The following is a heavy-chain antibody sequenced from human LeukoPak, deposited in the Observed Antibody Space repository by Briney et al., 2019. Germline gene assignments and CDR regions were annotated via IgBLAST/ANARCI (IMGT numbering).Heavy chain of an antibody. CDR1: GFTFSSYS. V-gene: IGHV3-21*01. D-gene: IGHD5-18*01. J-gene: IGHJ4*02. CDR3: ARDPRRRGYSYGTDY. Sequence: GGSLRLSCAASGFTFSSYSMSWVRQAAGKGLEWVSSISSSSSYIYYADSVKGRFTISRDNSKNTLYLQMNSLRAEDTAVYYCARDPRRRGYSYGTDYWGQGTLVTVSS. CDR2: ISSSSSYI.